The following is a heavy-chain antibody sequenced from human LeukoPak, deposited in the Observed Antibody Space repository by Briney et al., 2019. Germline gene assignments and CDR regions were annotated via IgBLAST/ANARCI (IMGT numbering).Heavy chain of an antibody. Sequence: KPSQTLSLTCTVSRGSISSGSYYWSWIRQPAGKGLEWIGHMSTSGSTHYNPSLKSRVTISVDTSKNQFSLKLSSVTAADTAVYYCARERREQLLPPYTRSVTYFDYWGQGTLVTVSS. V-gene: IGHV4-61*09. CDR1: RGSISSGSYY. J-gene: IGHJ4*02. CDR2: MSTSGST. D-gene: IGHD2-2*01. CDR3: ARERREQLLPPYTRSVTYFDY.